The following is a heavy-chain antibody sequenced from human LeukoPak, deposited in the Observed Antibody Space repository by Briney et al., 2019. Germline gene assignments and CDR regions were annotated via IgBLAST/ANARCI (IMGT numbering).Heavy chain of an antibody. J-gene: IGHJ5*02. Sequence: SETLSLTCTVSGGSISSGGYYWSWSRQHPGKGLEWIGYIYYSGSTYYNPSLKSRVTISVDTSKNQFSLKLSPVTAADTAVYYCARERDLSVNSGYEKDVEAQYNWFDPWGQGTPVTVSS. V-gene: IGHV4-31*03. CDR2: IYYSGST. D-gene: IGHD5-12*01. CDR1: GGSISSGGYY. CDR3: ARERDLSVNSGYEKDVEAQYNWFDP.